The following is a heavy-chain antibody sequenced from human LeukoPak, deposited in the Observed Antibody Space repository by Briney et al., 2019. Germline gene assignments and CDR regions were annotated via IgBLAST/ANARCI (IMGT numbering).Heavy chain of an antibody. CDR2: IYHSGST. D-gene: IGHD6-13*01. J-gene: IGHJ4*02. CDR1: GYSISSGYY. V-gene: IGHV4-38-2*02. Sequence: SETLSLTCTVSGYSISSGYYWGWIRQPPGKGLEWIGSIYHSGSTYYNPSLKSRVTISVDTSKNQFSLKLSSVTAADTAVYYCARAPGIAAYFDYWGQGTLVTVSS. CDR3: ARAPGIAAYFDY.